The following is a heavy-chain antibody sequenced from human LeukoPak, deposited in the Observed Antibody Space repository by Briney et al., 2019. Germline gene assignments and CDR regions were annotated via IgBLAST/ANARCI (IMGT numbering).Heavy chain of an antibody. CDR2: ISGSGGST. D-gene: IGHD2-2*01. CDR3: AKDRWGCSSTGCYDGYFDY. J-gene: IGHJ4*02. Sequence: GGSLRLSCAASGFTFSSYAMSWVRQAPGKGLEWVSAISGSGGSTYYADSVKGRFTISRDNSKNTLYLQMNSLRAEDTAVYYCAKDRWGCSSTGCYDGYFDYWGQGTLVTVSS. V-gene: IGHV3-23*01. CDR1: GFTFSSYA.